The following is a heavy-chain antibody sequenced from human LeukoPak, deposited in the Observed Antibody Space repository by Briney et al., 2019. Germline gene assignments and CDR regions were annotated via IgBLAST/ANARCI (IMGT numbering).Heavy chain of an antibody. V-gene: IGHV3-7*01. CDR1: GFTFSSYW. CDR2: IKQDGSER. D-gene: IGHD2-15*01. J-gene: IGHJ4*02. CDR3: ARKDCSGGSCYRNFDY. Sequence: PGGSLRLSCAASGFTFSSYWMSWVRQAPGKGLEWVANIKQDGSERYYVDSVKGRFTISRDNANNSLYLQMNSLRAEDTAVYYCARKDCSGGSCYRNFDYWGQGTLVTVSS.